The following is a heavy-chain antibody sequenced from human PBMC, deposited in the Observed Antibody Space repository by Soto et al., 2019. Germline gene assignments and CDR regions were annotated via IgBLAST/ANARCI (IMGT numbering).Heavy chain of an antibody. Sequence: QVQLVQSGAEVKKPGASVKVSCKASGYTFTSYGLSWVRQAPGQGLEWMGWISAYNGNTNYAQKLQGRVTMATDTSTSTAYIELRSLRSDDTAVYYCAREPFDGSGSYYSDYWGQGTLVTVSS. D-gene: IGHD3-10*01. V-gene: IGHV1-18*01. CDR2: ISAYNGNT. J-gene: IGHJ4*02. CDR1: GYTFTSYG. CDR3: AREPFDGSGSYYSDY.